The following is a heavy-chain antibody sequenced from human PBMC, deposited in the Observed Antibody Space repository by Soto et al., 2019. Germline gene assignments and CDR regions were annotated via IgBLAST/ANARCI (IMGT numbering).Heavy chain of an antibody. D-gene: IGHD1-20*01. CDR3: ARDNRYNWNDEGWFDP. CDR2: MNPNSGNT. J-gene: IGHJ5*02. Sequence: QVQLVQSGAEVKKPGASVKVSCKASGYSFSDYDINWVGQATGQGPEWMGWMNPNSGNTGYAQKFQGRVTMTRNTSINTAYMELSSLGSEDTAVYYCARDNRYNWNDEGWFDPWGQGTLVTVSS. CDR1: GYSFSDYD. V-gene: IGHV1-8*01.